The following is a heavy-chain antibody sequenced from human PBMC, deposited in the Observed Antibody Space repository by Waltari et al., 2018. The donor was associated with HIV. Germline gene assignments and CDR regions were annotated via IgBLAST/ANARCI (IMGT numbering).Heavy chain of an antibody. J-gene: IGHJ6*02. Sequence: QVQLVQSGAEVKKPGASVKVSCKASGYTFTSYGISWVRQAPGQGLEWMGWISAYNGNTNYAQKLQGRVTMTTDTSTSTAYMELRSLRSDDTAVYYCARVSTIFGVVIDYYYYGMDVWGQGTTVTVSS. CDR1: GYTFTSYG. V-gene: IGHV1-18*01. CDR2: ISAYNGNT. D-gene: IGHD3-3*01. CDR3: ARVSTIFGVVIDYYYYGMDV.